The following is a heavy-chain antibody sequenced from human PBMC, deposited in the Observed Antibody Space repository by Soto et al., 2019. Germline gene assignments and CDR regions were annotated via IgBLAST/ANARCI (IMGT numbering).Heavy chain of an antibody. D-gene: IGHD2-2*01. CDR1: GYSFTSYW. Sequence: GESLKISCKGSGYSFTSYWISWVRQMPGKGLEWMGRIDPSDSYTNYSPSFQGHVTISADKSISTAYLQWSSLKASDTAMYYCARQFRSSTSWFDPWGQGTLVTVSS. CDR2: IDPSDSYT. CDR3: ARQFRSSTSWFDP. J-gene: IGHJ5*02. V-gene: IGHV5-10-1*01.